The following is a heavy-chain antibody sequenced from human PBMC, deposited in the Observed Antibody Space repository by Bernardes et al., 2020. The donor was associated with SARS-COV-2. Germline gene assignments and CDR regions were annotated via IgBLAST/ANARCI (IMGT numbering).Heavy chain of an antibody. CDR3: ARQGSETSQFDY. D-gene: IGHD2-15*01. CDR1: GYPFTGHY. V-gene: IGHV1-2*02. CDR2: INPHTGVT. Sequence: ASVKVSCKSSGYPFTGHYMHSVRQATGQGLEWMGWINPHTGVTNYAQNFQGTVTMTRDTSVSTVYMELSRLRSDDAAVYYCARQGSETSQFDYCGQGTLVTVSS. J-gene: IGHJ4*02.